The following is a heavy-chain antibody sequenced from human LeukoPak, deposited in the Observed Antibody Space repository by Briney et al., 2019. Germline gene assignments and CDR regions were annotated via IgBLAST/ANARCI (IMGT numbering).Heavy chain of an antibody. J-gene: IGHJ5*02. CDR3: AIVDTAMVTDGTNWFDP. V-gene: IGHV5-51*01. Sequence: ESLKIYCKGSGYRFTSYWIGWVRQMPGKGLEWMWIIYPGDSDTSYSPSLKGQVTISADKSISPAYLQLSSLKASDTAMYYCAIVDTAMVTDGTNWFDPWGQGTLVIVSS. D-gene: IGHD5-18*01. CDR2: IYPGDSDT. CDR1: GYRFTSYW.